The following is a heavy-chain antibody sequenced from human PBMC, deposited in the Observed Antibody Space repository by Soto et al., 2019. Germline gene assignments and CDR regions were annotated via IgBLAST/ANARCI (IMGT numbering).Heavy chain of an antibody. J-gene: IGHJ6*02. CDR3: ARDGDILIDAAFYYCAARDV. CDR1: GFPFRSYG. Sequence: QVQLVESGGGMVQPGRSLRLSCAASGFPFRSYGLHWVRQFPGKGLEGLACIWFDGVAKYYGTSVKGRFTVSRDNPKNTMYQQMTSLRAEDTAMYFGARDGDILIDAAFYYCAARDVWAQETAVMASS. CDR2: IWFDGVAK. D-gene: IGHD3-9*01. V-gene: IGHV3-33*01.